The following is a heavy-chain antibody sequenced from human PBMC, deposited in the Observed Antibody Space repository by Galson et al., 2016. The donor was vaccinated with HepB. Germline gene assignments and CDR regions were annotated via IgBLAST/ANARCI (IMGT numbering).Heavy chain of an antibody. CDR2: IYYSGGT. V-gene: IGHV4-31*03. CDR1: GGSISSRGYY. J-gene: IGHJ4*02. D-gene: IGHD2-15*01. CDR3: AGYEVVSFDY. Sequence: TLSLTCTVSGGSISSRGYYWSWIRQHPGKGLEWIGYIYYSGGTYYNPSLQIRLTISLDTSKNHLSLKLDSVTAADTAVYYCAGYEVVSFDYWGQGTLVTVSS.